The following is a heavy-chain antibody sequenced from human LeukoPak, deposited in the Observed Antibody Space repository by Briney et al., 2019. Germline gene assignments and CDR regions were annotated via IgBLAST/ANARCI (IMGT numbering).Heavy chain of an antibody. J-gene: IGHJ4*02. CDR1: GYTLTELS. D-gene: IGHD3-9*01. V-gene: IGHV1-24*01. CDR2: FDPEDGET. Sequence: GASVKVSCKVSGYTLTELSMHWVRQAPGKGLEWMGGFDPEDGETIYAQKFQGRVTTTEDTSTDTAYMELSSLRSEDTAVYYCATVARYFDWLYYWGQGTLVTVSS. CDR3: ATVARYFDWLYY.